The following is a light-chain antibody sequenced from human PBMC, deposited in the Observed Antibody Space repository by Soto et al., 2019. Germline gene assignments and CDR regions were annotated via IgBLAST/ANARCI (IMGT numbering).Light chain of an antibody. CDR1: SSNIGNNY. V-gene: IGLV1-51*01. Sequence: QSVLTQPPSVSAAPGQKVTISCSGSSSNIGNNYVSWYQQLPGTAPKLLIYDNNKRPSGIPDRFSGSKSGTSATLGINGLQTGDEADYYCGTWDNSLNARVFGGGTKLTVL. CDR3: GTWDNSLNARV. CDR2: DNN. J-gene: IGLJ3*02.